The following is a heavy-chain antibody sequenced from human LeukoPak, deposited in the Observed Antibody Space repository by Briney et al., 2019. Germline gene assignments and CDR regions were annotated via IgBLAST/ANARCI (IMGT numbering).Heavy chain of an antibody. CDR2: INPNSGGT. Sequence: ASVKVSCKASGYTFSGYYMHWVRQAPGQGLEWMGWINPNSGGTNYAQKFQGRVTMTRDTSISTAYMELSRLRSDDTAVYYCASVVGAGSYYNHYYYGMDVWGQGTTVTVSS. J-gene: IGHJ6*02. CDR3: ASVVGAGSYYNHYYYGMDV. V-gene: IGHV1-2*02. CDR1: GYTFSGYY. D-gene: IGHD3-10*01.